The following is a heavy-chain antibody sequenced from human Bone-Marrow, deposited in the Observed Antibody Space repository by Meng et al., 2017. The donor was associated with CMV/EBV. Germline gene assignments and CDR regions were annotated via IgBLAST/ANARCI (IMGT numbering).Heavy chain of an antibody. CDR3: ARDTPEYSDSSGYPTLAY. J-gene: IGHJ4*02. CDR2: INPKTGGT. Sequence: ASVKVSCKASRYAFTDNHIHWVRQAPGQGLEWMGWINPKTGGTKYAQNFQGRVALTRDTSTSTAYMDLTRLTSDDTAIYYCARDTPEYSDSSGYPTLAYWGQGTLVTVSS. D-gene: IGHD3-22*01. CDR1: RYAFTDNH. V-gene: IGHV1-2*02.